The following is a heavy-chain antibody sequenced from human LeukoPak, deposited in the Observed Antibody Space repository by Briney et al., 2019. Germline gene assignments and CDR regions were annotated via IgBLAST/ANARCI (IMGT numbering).Heavy chain of an antibody. D-gene: IGHD2-2*01. CDR1: GYIFTSYD. CDR3: ASVGYCSTTSCRSWFDP. CDR2: MNPNSGNT. J-gene: IGHJ5*02. V-gene: IGHV1-8*01. Sequence: GASVKVSCKASGYIFTSYDINWVRQATGQGLEWRGWMNPNSGNTGYAQKFQGRVTMTRNTSISTAYMELSSLRSEDTAVYYCASVGYCSTTSCRSWFDPCGQGTLVTVSS.